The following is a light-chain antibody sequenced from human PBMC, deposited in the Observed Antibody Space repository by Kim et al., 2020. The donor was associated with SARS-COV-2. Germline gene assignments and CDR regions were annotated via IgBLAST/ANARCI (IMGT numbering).Light chain of an antibody. J-gene: IGLJ3*02. Sequence: QSITISCTGTNNDIVAYNYVSWYQQHPGKAPKLMIYDVSKRPSGVSNRFSGSKSGNTASLTISGLQAEDEAYYYCSSYTRSSSFGFGGGTQLTVL. V-gene: IGLV2-14*04. CDR3: SSYTRSSSFG. CDR2: DVS. CDR1: NNDIVAYNY.